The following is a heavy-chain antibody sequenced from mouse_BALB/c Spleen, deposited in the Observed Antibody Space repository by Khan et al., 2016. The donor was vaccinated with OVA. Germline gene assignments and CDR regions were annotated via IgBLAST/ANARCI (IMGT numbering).Heavy chain of an antibody. Sequence: VQLQESGPGLVAPSQSLSITCTVSGFSLTGYGVNWVRQPPGKGLEWLGMIWGDGSTDYNSGLKSRLSISKDNSKSQVFLKMNSLQTDDTASYYCASAYYGNYREAMDYWGQGASVTVSS. CDR3: ASAYYGNYREAMDY. CDR2: IWGDGST. CDR1: GFSLTGYG. D-gene: IGHD2-10*01. V-gene: IGHV2-6-7*01. J-gene: IGHJ4*01.